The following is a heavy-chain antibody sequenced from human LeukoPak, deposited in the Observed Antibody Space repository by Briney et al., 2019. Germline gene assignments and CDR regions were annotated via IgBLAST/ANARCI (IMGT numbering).Heavy chain of an antibody. CDR2: ISAYNGNT. D-gene: IGHD2-2*02. Sequence: ASVKVSCKASGYTFTSYGISWVRQAPGQGLEWMGWISAYNGNTNYAQKLQGRVTMTTDTSTSTAYMELRSLRSDDTAVYYCATGPPGGYQLLYGWFDPWGQGTLVTVSS. V-gene: IGHV1-18*01. CDR1: GYTFTSYG. CDR3: ATGPPGGYQLLYGWFDP. J-gene: IGHJ5*02.